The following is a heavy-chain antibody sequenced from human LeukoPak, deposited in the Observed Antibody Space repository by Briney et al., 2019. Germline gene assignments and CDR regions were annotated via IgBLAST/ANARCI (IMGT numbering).Heavy chain of an antibody. CDR1: GVTFSSYA. CDR2: IIPIFGTT. Sequence: GASVKVSCKASGVTFSSYAINWVRQAPGQGLEWMGGIIPIFGTTNYAQKFQGRVTITADESTSTAYMELSSLRSEDTAVYFCATSHYSSYWDNGRHYYYYMDVWGKGTTVSVSS. J-gene: IGHJ6*03. V-gene: IGHV1-69*13. D-gene: IGHD6-19*01. CDR3: ATSHYSSYWDNGRHYYYYMDV.